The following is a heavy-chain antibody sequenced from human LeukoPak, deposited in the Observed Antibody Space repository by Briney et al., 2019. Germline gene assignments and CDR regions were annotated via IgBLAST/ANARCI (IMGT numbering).Heavy chain of an antibody. CDR3: ARESVAVDIVVVVAAYGMDV. V-gene: IGHV1-69*01. CDR2: IITIFCTA. J-gene: IGHJ6*04. CDR1: RGTLSRYA. D-gene: IGHD2-15*01. Sequence: PVKVSCTASRGTLSRYAICWVRQAPGQGLEWMGEIITIFCTANYAQKFQGRVTITADEATSTAYMELSSLRSEDTAVYYCARESVAVDIVVVVAAYGMDVWGKGTTVTVSS.